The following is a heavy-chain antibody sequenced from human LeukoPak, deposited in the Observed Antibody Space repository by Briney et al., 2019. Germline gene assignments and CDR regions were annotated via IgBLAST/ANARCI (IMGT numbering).Heavy chain of an antibody. CDR1: GGTFNNSA. CDR3: ARDVHGDYGSGWFDP. V-gene: IGHV1-69*05. D-gene: IGHD4-17*01. Sequence: GASVKVSCKTSGGTFNNSAISWVRQAPGQGLEWLEGIMPLFGTAGYAQKFQGRVTITKDESTRTVYLELTSLTSDDTPVYYCARDVHGDYGSGWFDPWGQGTLVSVSS. CDR2: IMPLFGTA. J-gene: IGHJ5*02.